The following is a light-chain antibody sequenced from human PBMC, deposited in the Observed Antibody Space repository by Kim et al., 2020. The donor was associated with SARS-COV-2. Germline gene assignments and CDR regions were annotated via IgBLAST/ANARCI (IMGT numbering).Light chain of an antibody. Sequence: DIQMTQSPSTLSASVGDRVTITCRASQIINTYLAWYQQKLGKAPNLLIYQASSLQIGVPSRFSGSGSGAEFTLTISSLQPDDFATYYCQHYIRFPYTFGQGTKLEI. CDR2: QAS. J-gene: IGKJ2*01. CDR3: QHYIRFPYT. CDR1: QIINTY. V-gene: IGKV1-5*03.